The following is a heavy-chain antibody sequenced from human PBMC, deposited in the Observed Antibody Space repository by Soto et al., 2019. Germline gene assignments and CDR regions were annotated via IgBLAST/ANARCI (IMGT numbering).Heavy chain of an antibody. Sequence: QVQLVQSGAEVKKPGASVKVSCKTSGYTFSSIGISWVRQAPGQGLVWMGWISPHKDNTYYAQRLQGRVTMTTDTSTSTAYMELRSLRSDDTAVYFCARDLDGSGSYYTKYWGQGTLVTVSS. CDR3: ARDLDGSGSYYTKY. CDR1: GYTFSSIG. V-gene: IGHV1-18*01. D-gene: IGHD3-10*01. J-gene: IGHJ4*02. CDR2: ISPHKDNT.